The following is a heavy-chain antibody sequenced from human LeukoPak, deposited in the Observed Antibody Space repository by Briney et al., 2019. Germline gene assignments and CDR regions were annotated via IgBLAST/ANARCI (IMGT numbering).Heavy chain of an antibody. D-gene: IGHD6-19*01. CDR1: GFTVSSNY. Sequence: PGGSLRLSCAASGFTVSSNYMGWVRQAPGKGLEWVSVIYSGGSTYYADSVKGRFTISRDNSKNTLYLQMNSLRAEDTAVYYCARVWYSSGLNWFDPWGQGTLVTVSS. CDR2: IYSGGST. J-gene: IGHJ5*02. V-gene: IGHV3-53*01. CDR3: ARVWYSSGLNWFDP.